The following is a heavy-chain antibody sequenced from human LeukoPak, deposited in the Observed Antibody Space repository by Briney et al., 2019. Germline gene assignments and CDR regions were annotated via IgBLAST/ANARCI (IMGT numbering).Heavy chain of an antibody. CDR3: ARPGVATSDDAFDI. CDR2: IYTSGST. J-gene: IGHJ3*02. D-gene: IGHD5-12*01. V-gene: IGHV4-4*07. CDR1: GGSISSYY. Sequence: PSETLSLTCTVSGGSISSYYWSWIRQPAGKGLEWIGRIYTSGSTNYNPSLKSRVTMLVDTSKNQFSLKLSSVTATDTAVYYCARPGVATSDDAFDIWGQGTMVTVSS.